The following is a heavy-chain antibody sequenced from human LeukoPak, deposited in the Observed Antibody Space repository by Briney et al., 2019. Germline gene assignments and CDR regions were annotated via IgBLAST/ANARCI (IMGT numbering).Heavy chain of an antibody. V-gene: IGHV4-30-4*08. CDR3: ASASTQYYDILTGYPPDY. CDR1: GGSISSGDYY. J-gene: IGHJ4*02. D-gene: IGHD3-9*01. CDR2: IYYSGST. Sequence: SETLSLTCAVSGGSISSGDYYWSRIRQPPGKGLEWIGYIYYSGSTYYNPSLKSRVTISVDTSKNQFSLKLSSVTAADTAVYYCASASTQYYDILTGYPPDYWGQGTLVTVSS.